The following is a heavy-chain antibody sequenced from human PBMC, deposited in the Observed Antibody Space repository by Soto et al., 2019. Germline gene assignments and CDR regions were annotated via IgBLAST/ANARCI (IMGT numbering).Heavy chain of an antibody. J-gene: IGHJ4*02. CDR1: GGSVISSGGYS. D-gene: IGHD4-4*01. CDR3: ATNYDYRIDY. Sequence: SETLSLTCAVSGGSVISSGGYSWSWIRQPPGKGLEWLGYIYHTGTTFYNPSLKSRVTISIDRSKNQFSLKLNSVTAADTAVYYCATNYDYRIDYRGQGTLVTVS. CDR2: IYHTGTT. V-gene: IGHV4-30-2*01.